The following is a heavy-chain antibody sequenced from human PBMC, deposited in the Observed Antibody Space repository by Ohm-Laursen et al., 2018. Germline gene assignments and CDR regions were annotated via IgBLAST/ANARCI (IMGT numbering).Heavy chain of an antibody. CDR3: ARESPSYYEFDY. CDR1: GFTFSTYA. D-gene: IGHD3-22*01. V-gene: IGHV3-21*01. Sequence: SRRLSCAASGFTFSTYAMTWVRQAPGKGLEWVSSISSIGTYIYYADSVKGRFTISRDNAKNSLYLQMNSLRAEDTAVYYCARESPSYYEFDYWGQGTLVTVSS. CDR2: ISSIGTYI. J-gene: IGHJ4*02.